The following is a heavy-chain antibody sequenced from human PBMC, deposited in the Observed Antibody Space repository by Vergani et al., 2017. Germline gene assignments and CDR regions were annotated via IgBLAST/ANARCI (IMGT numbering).Heavy chain of an antibody. Sequence: QVQLQESGPELVKPSETLSLTCTVSGGSISSYYWSWIRQPPGNGLEWIGYIYYSGSTNYNPSLKSRVTISVDTSKNQFSLKLSSVTAADTAVYYCARLGGDSDFDYWGRRTLVTVSA. V-gene: IGHV4-59*08. D-gene: IGHD2-21*01. CDR1: GGSISSYY. CDR3: ARLGGDSDFDY. J-gene: IGHJ4*02. CDR2: IYYSGST.